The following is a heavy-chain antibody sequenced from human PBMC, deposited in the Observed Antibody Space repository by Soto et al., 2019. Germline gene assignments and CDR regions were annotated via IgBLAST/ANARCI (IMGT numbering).Heavy chain of an antibody. CDR2: MSGSGGSR. D-gene: IGHD3-10*01. J-gene: IGHJ6*04. CDR1: GFTFSSFV. V-gene: IGHV3-23*01. CDR3: ARERLGYGAGRGGMDV. Sequence: EVQLLESGGAVVQPGGSLRLSCAASGFTFSSFVMNWVRQAPGKGLQWVSGMSGSGGSRYHADSVKGRFTISRDNSKTTWFLDMKCLRADATAVYRCARERLGYGAGRGGMDVWGKGTTVNVSS.